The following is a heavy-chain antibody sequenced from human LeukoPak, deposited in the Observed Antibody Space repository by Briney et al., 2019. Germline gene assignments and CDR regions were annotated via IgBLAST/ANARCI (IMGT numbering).Heavy chain of an antibody. D-gene: IGHD2-15*01. CDR3: AKISGNCSGGSCYY. CDR2: ISGNGGST. V-gene: IGHV3-23*01. Sequence: GGSLRLSCAASGFTFSGYSMNWVRQPPGKGLEWVSAISGNGGSTYYADSVKGRFTISRDNSKNTLYLQMNSLRAEDTAVYYCAKISGNCSGGSCYYWGQGTLVTVSS. CDR1: GFTFSGYS. J-gene: IGHJ4*02.